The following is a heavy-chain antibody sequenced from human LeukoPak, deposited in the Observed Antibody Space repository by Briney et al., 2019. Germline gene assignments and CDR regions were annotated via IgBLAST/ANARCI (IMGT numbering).Heavy chain of an antibody. CDR1: GGSFSGYY. CDR2: IDQSGTT. J-gene: IGHJ4*02. D-gene: IGHD3-10*01. CDR3: ARVPHYYFGYGYFDS. V-gene: IGHV4-34*01. Sequence: SETLSLTCAVYGGSFSGYYLSWIRQPPGKGLEWIGEIDQSGTTNYNPSLKSRVSISVDTSKKQFSLTLTSMTAADTAVYYCARVPHYYFGYGYFDSWGQGTLVTVSS.